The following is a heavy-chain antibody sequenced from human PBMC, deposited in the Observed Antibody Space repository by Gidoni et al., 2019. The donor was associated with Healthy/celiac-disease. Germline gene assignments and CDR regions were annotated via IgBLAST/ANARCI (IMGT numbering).Heavy chain of an antibody. CDR3: ARRNFVLRPYSNYYYYMDV. V-gene: IGHV3-30*03. CDR2: ISYDGSNK. CDR1: GFTFSSYG. D-gene: IGHD2-21*01. Sequence: QVQLVESGGGVVQPGRSLRLSCAASGFTFSSYGMHWVRQAPGKGLEWVAVISYDGSNKYYADSVKGRFTISRDNSKNTLYLQMNSLRAEDTAVYYCARRNFVLRPYSNYYYYMDVWGKGTTVTVSS. J-gene: IGHJ6*03.